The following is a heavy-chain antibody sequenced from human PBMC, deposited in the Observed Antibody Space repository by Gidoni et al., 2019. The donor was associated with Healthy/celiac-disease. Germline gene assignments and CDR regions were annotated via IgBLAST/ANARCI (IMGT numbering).Heavy chain of an antibody. CDR2: IYSSGST. CDR3: ASQNRIAVAGGFDP. CDR1: GGSLSSSSYY. Sequence: QLQLQESGPGLVKHSETLSLTCTVSGGSLSSSSYYWGWIRQPPGKGLEWIGSIYSSGSTYYNPSLKSRVTISVDTSKNQFSLKLSSVTAADTAVYYCASQNRIAVAGGFDPWGQGTLVTVSS. D-gene: IGHD6-19*01. V-gene: IGHV4-39*01. J-gene: IGHJ5*02.